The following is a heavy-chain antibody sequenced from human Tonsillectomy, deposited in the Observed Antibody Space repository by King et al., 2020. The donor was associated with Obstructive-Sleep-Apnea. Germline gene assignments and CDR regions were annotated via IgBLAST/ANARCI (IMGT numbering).Heavy chain of an antibody. J-gene: IGHJ4*02. CDR3: VTMGIAVACGFLSRDY. V-gene: IGHV1-69*12. D-gene: IGHD6-19*01. Sequence: QLVQSGAEVKKPGSSVKVSCKASGGTFSTYAINWVRQAPGQGLEWMGGIISIFGTAHYAQKFQGRVTITADESTSTAYMELRSLRSEDTAVFYCVTMGIAVACGFLSRDYWGQGTLVTVSS. CDR2: IISIFGTA. CDR1: GGTFSTYA.